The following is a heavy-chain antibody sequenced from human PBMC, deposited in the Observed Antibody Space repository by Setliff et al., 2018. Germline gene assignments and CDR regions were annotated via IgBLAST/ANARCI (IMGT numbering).Heavy chain of an antibody. CDR2: MNPNSGNT. V-gene: IGHV1-8*02. Sequence: ASVKVSCKASGYTFTSYYMHWVRQATGQGLEWMGWMNPNSGNTGYAQKLQGRVTLTTDTSTSTAHMELGSLRSDDTAVYYCARGTEFLHWGQGTLVTVSS. CDR1: GYTFTSYY. J-gene: IGHJ1*01. CDR3: ARGTEFLH.